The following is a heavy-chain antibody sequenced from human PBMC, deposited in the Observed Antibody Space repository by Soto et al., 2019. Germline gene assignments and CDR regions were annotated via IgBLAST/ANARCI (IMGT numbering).Heavy chain of an antibody. J-gene: IGHJ4*02. CDR3: ARENLGVGPYYFDY. V-gene: IGHV3-30-3*01. CDR2: ISYDGSNK. Sequence: GGSLRLSCAASGFTFSSYAMHWVRQAPGKGLEWVAVISYDGSNKYYGDSVKGRFTISRDNSKNTLYLQMNSLSAEDTAVYYCARENLGVGPYYFDYWGQGT. D-gene: IGHD3-3*01. CDR1: GFTFSSYA.